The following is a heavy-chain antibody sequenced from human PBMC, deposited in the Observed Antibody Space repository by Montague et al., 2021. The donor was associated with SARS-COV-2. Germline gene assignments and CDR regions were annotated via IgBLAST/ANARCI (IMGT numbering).Heavy chain of an antibody. CDR1: GGSISGDAYY. V-gene: IGHV4-39*01. CDR2: VYYTVSS. D-gene: IGHD2-2*01. CDR3: ARHGGYCTSTSCYGSGTEAPDF. Sequence: SETLSLTCTVAGGSISGDAYYWGWMHEPPGELLSRLGSVYYTVSSYYSPSFKSRVTISVDTSKSQFSLRLTSVTAADTAVYYCARHGGYCTSTSCYGSGTEAPDFWGQGTLVTVSS. J-gene: IGHJ4*02.